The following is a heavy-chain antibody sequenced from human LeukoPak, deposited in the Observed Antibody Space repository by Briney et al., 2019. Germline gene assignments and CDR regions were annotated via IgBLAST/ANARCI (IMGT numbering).Heavy chain of an antibody. CDR1: GFTFSSYS. V-gene: IGHV3-21*01. Sequence: GGSLRLSCAASGFTFSSYSMNWVRQAPGKGLEWVSSISSSSSYIYYADSVKGRFTISRDNAKNSLYLQMNSLRAEDTAVYCCARDSSYYGSGSYLWFDPWGQGTLVTVSS. CDR3: ARDSSYYGSGSYLWFDP. D-gene: IGHD3-10*01. J-gene: IGHJ5*02. CDR2: ISSSSSYI.